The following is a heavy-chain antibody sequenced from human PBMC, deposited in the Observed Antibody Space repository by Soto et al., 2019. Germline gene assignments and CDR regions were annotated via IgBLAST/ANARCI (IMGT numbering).Heavy chain of an antibody. CDR3: ARQHYDTSDYFDY. CDR2: MYYSGST. CDR1: GDSIDSRGYY. D-gene: IGHD3-22*01. Sequence: SETLSLTCTVSGDSIDSRGYYCAWIRQPPGKGLEWIGSMYYSGSTDYNPSLKSRVTISVDTSRIHFSLKLISVTAADTAVYYCARQHYDTSDYFDYWGQGTLVTVSS. J-gene: IGHJ4*02. V-gene: IGHV4-39*01.